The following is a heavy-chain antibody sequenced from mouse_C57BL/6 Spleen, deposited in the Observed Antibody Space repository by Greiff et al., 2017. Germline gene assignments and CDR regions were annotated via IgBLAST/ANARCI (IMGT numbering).Heavy chain of an antibody. CDR1: GYTFTDYY. CDR3: ARRGEGNAY. V-gene: IGHV1-76*01. Sequence: QVQLKQSGAELVRPGASVKLSCKASGYTFTDYYINWVKQRPGQGLEWIARIYPGSGNTYYNEKFKGKATLTADKSSSTAYMQLSSLTSEDSAVYFCARRGEGNAYWGQGTLVTVSA. CDR2: IYPGSGNT. J-gene: IGHJ3*01.